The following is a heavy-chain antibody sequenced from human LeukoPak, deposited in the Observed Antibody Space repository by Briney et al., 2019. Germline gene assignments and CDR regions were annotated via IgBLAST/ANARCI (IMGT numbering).Heavy chain of an antibody. Sequence: PSETLSLTCAVSGGSISSGGYSWSWIRQPPGKGLEWIGYIYHSGSTYYNPSLKSRVTISVDRSKNQFSLKLSSVTAADTAVYYCARGLSGYCSGGSCPWYFDLWGRGTLVTVSS. D-gene: IGHD2-15*01. CDR1: GGSISSGGYS. J-gene: IGHJ2*01. V-gene: IGHV4-30-2*01. CDR3: ARGLSGYCSGGSCPWYFDL. CDR2: IYHSGST.